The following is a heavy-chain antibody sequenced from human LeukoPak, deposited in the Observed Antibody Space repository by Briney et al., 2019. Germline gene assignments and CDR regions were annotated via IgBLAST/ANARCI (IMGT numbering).Heavy chain of an antibody. CDR2: ISSTSSTI. CDR1: GFTFSSYS. D-gene: IGHD6-6*01. V-gene: IGHV3-48*02. Sequence: GGSLRLSCAASGFTFSSYSMNWVRQAPGKGLEWVSYISSTSSTIYYADSVKGRFTISRDNARNSLHLQMNSLRDEDTAVYYCARAYSSSSGCDGFDIWGQGTIVTVSS. CDR3: ARAYSSSSGCDGFDI. J-gene: IGHJ3*02.